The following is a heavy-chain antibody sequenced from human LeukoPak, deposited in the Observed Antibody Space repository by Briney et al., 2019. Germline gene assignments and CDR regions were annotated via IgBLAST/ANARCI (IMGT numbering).Heavy chain of an antibody. CDR1: GYTFTSYG. D-gene: IGHD2-2*02. CDR3: ARAIPKYDAFDI. J-gene: IGHJ3*02. Sequence: ASVKVSCKASGYTFTSYGISWVRQAPGQGLEWMGWVSAYNGNTNYAQKLQGRVTMTTDTSTSTAYMELRSLRSDDTAVYYCARAIPKYDAFDIWGQGTMVTVSS. CDR2: VSAYNGNT. V-gene: IGHV1-18*01.